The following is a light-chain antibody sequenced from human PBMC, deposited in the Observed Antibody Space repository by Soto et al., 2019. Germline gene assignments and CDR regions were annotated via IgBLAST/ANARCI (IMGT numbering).Light chain of an antibody. V-gene: IGKV3-20*01. CDR1: QSVSSD. CDR3: QQYGTSHRT. Sequence: IVIWQSPATLSVSPGERATLSCRASQSVSSDLAWYQQNPGQAPRLLIYGASNRATGIPDKFSGSGYGADFTLTIIRREQEDFVVYYCQQYGTSHRTFGQGTKVDIK. J-gene: IGKJ1*01. CDR2: GAS.